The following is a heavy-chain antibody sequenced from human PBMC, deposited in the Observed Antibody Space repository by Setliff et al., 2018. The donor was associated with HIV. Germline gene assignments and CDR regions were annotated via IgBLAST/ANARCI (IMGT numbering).Heavy chain of an antibody. CDR3: ARAVSGGDCDY. D-gene: IGHD2-21*02. CDR1: GGSITNHY. CDR2: IYGSGIT. V-gene: IGHV4-4*07. J-gene: IGHJ4*02. Sequence: SETLSLTCTVSGGSITNHYWSWIRQPAGKGLEWIGRIYGSGITSYNPSLQRPVTMSVDTSKNQFSLRLNFVTAADTAVYFCARAVSGGDCDYWGQGTLVTVSS.